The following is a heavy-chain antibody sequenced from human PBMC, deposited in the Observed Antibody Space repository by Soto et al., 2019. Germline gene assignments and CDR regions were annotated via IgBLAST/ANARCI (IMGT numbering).Heavy chain of an antibody. CDR2: ISHTGDT. Sequence: PSETLSLTCTVSDASVWSDSYFWTWIRQPPGKGLEWIAYISHTGDTNYNPSLKSRVTISIDTSGNQFSLTVPSVTAADTAVYFCARIVVGVTVDLWGQGSLVTVS. J-gene: IGHJ4*02. CDR1: DASVWSDSYF. V-gene: IGHV4-61*01. CDR3: ARIVVGVTVDL. D-gene: IGHD1-26*01.